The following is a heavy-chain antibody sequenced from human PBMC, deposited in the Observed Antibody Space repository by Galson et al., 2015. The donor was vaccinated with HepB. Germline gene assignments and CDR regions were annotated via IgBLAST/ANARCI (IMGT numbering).Heavy chain of an antibody. CDR1: GFTVSKSY. J-gene: IGHJ4*02. CDR3: ASPFCIGGNCYPLWY. V-gene: IGHV3-53*01. D-gene: IGHD2-15*01. Sequence: SLRLSCAVSGFTVSKSYVSWVRQAPGKGLEWLSVIYSGGHAFYADSVQGRFTISRDTSNNTVYLQIEGLGAEDTAVYYFASPFCIGGNCYPLWYWGQGTLVTVSS. CDR2: IYSGGHA.